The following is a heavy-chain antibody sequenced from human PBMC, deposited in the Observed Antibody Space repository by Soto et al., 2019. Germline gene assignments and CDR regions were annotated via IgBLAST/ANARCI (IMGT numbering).Heavy chain of an antibody. V-gene: IGHV4-59*01. Sequence: QVQLQESGPGLVKPSETLSLTCTVSCGSINNYYWSWIRQPPGKGLEWIGYIYYSGSTNYNPSLKSRVTISVDTSKNQCSLKLRSVTAADTAVYYCARRYGGNFDYWGQGPLVTVSS. CDR3: ARRYGGNFDY. D-gene: IGHD1-26*01. CDR2: IYYSGST. J-gene: IGHJ4*02. CDR1: CGSINNYY.